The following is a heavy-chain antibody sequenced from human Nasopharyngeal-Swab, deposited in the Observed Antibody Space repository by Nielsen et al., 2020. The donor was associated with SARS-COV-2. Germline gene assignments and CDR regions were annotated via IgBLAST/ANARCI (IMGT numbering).Heavy chain of an antibody. V-gene: IGHV3-49*03. D-gene: IGHD4-17*01. CDR2: IRSKAYSGTT. CDR1: GFTFGDYA. Sequence: GGSLRLSCTASGFTFGDYAMSWFRQAPGKGLEWVGFIRSKAYSGTTEYAASVKGRFTISRDDSKSIAYLQMNSLKTEDTAVYYCTSQSPYGDYSDYWGQGTLVTVSS. J-gene: IGHJ4*02. CDR3: TSQSPYGDYSDY.